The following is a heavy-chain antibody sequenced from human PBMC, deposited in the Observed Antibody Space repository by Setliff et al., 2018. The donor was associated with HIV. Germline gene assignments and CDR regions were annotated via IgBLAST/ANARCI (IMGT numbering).Heavy chain of an antibody. J-gene: IGHJ5*02. CDR2: IYYSGST. D-gene: IGHD2-2*01. CDR3: ASRVLGYCRSTSCSNWFDP. V-gene: IGHV4-39*01. CDR1: GGSISRSSYY. Sequence: SETLSLTCTVSGGSISRSSYYWGWIRQPPGKGLEWIGSIYYSGSTYYNPSLKSRVTISVDTSKNQVSLKLSSVTAADTAVYYCASRVLGYCRSTSCSNWFDPWGQGTLVTVSS.